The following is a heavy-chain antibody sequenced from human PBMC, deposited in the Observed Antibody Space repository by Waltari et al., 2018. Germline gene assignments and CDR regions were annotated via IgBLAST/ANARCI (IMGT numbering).Heavy chain of an antibody. Sequence: QLQLQESGPGLVKPSETLSLTCTVSGGSISSRSYYWGWIRQPPGKGLEWIGSIYYSGSTYYNPSLKSRVTISVDTSKNQFSLKLSSVTAADTAVYYCARRWAYWGGYFDYWGQGTLVTVSS. J-gene: IGHJ4*02. CDR1: GGSISSRSYY. V-gene: IGHV4-39*01. CDR2: IYYSGST. CDR3: ARRWAYWGGYFDY. D-gene: IGHD2-8*02.